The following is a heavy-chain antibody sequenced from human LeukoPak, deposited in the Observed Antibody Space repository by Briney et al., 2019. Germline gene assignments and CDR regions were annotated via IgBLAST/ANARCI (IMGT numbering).Heavy chain of an antibody. CDR1: GFTFSDYY. CDR2: ISSSGSTI. V-gene: IGHV3-11*04. D-gene: IGHD3-22*01. Sequence: NLGGSLRLSCAASGFTFSDYYMSWIRQAPGKGLEWVSYISSSGSTIYYADSVKGRFTISRDNAKNSLYLQMNSLRAEDTAVYYCARAGITYDSSGYYKYWGQGTLVTVSS. CDR3: ARAGITYDSSGYYKY. J-gene: IGHJ4*02.